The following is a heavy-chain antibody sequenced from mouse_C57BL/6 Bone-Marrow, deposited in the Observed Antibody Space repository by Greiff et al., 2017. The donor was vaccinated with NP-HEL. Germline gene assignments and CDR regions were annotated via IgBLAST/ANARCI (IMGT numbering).Heavy chain of an antibody. V-gene: IGHV1-39*01. CDR1: GYSFTDYN. J-gene: IGHJ2*01. CDR2: INPNYGTT. CDR3: ATYGSLDY. Sequence: VHVKQSGPELVKPGASVKISCKASGYSFTDYNMNWVKQSNGKSLEWIGVINPNYGTTSYNQKFKGKATLTVDQSSSTAYMQLNSLTSEDSSVYYCATYGSLDYWGQGTTLTVSS. D-gene: IGHD1-1*01.